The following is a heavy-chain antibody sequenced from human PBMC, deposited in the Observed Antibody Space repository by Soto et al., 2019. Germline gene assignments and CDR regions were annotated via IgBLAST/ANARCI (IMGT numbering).Heavy chain of an antibody. CDR1: GFTFSTYG. J-gene: IGHJ4*02. CDR3: VTYSVTSQCGFDY. CDR2: ISGSGSGT. V-gene: IGHV3-23*01. Sequence: EVQVLESGGGLVQPGGSLRLSCAASGFTFSTYGMSWVRQAPGKGLEWVSSISGSGSGTYYADSVRGRFTISRDNSKNTMYLQMTSLRAEYTAVYYCVTYSVTSQCGFDYWGKGTLVTVSS. D-gene: IGHD2-21*01.